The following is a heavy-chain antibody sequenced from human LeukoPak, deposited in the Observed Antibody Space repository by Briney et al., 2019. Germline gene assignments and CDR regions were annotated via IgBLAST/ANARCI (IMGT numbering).Heavy chain of an antibody. J-gene: IGHJ4*02. CDR1: GGTFSSYA. Sequence: ASVKVSCKASGGTFSSYAISWVRQAPGQGLEWMGGIIPIFGTANYAQKFQGRVTITTDESTSAAYMELSSLRSEDTAVYYCARSNGSNRRGSSPLGYWGQGILVTVSS. CDR3: ARSNGSNRRGSSPLGY. D-gene: IGHD1-26*01. V-gene: IGHV1-69*05. CDR2: IIPIFGTA.